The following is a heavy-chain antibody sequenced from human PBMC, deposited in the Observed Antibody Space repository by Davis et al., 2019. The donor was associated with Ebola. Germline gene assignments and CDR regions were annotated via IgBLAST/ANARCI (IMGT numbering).Heavy chain of an antibody. D-gene: IGHD6-6*01. Sequence: MPSETLSLTCAVYGGSFSGYYWSWIRQPPGKGLEWIGEINHSGSTNYNPSLKSRVTISVDTSKNQFSLKLSSVTAADTAVYYCARRGSSSFGYWGQGTPVTVSS. CDR1: GGSFSGYY. J-gene: IGHJ4*02. CDR2: INHSGST. V-gene: IGHV4-34*01. CDR3: ARRGSSSFGY.